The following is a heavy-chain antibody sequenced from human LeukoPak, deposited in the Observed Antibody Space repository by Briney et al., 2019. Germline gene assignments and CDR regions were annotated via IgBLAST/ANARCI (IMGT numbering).Heavy chain of an antibody. D-gene: IGHD2/OR15-2a*01. J-gene: IGHJ4*02. Sequence: SETLSLTCTVSGASFRGYCWNWIRQPDGRGLEWIGRIGSSGNTNYNPSLGSRVTVSVDLSKNQFSLKVYSVNAADTAVYYCTRGEFDCDSWGQGIRSPSPQ. CDR2: IGSSGNT. V-gene: IGHV4-4*07. CDR1: GASFRGYC. CDR3: TRGEFDCDS.